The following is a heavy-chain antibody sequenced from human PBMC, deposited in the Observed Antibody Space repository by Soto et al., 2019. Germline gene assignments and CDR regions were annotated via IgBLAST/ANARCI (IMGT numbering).Heavy chain of an antibody. D-gene: IGHD5-12*01. CDR2: IGSSGSYI. CDR1: GFTFRRYS. V-gene: IGHV3-21*01. Sequence: GGSLRLSCAASGFTFRRYSMNWVRQAPGKGLEWVSSIGSSGSYIYYADSVKGRFTVSRDNAKNSLYLQMNSLRAEDTAVYYCARVGPRDGYKSPDSWGQGTLVTVSS. J-gene: IGHJ4*02. CDR3: ARVGPRDGYKSPDS.